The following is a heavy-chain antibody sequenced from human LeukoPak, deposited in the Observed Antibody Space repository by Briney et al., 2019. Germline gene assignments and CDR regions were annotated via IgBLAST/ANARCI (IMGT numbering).Heavy chain of an antibody. CDR2: ISWNGGGI. V-gene: IGHV3-9*01. CDR3: SKHIPGVQGAFDI. Sequence: GGSLRLSCAASGFTFYDYAMHWVRQAPGKGLEWVSGISWNGGGIGYADSVKGRFTISRDNAKNSLYLQMHSLRAEDTALYYCSKHIPGVQGAFDIWGQGTMVTVPS. D-gene: IGHD1-1*01. CDR1: GFTFYDYA. J-gene: IGHJ3*02.